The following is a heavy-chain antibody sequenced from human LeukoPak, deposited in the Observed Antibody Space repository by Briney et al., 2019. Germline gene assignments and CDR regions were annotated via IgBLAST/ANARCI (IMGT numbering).Heavy chain of an antibody. Sequence: PGGSLRLSCAASGFTFSNYAMSWVRQAPGKGLEWVSCISGSGGSTHYADSVKGRFTISRDNSKNTLYLQMNSLRAEDTAVYYCAKPYYYDTSGLRTLDNWGQGTLATVSS. CDR3: AKPYYYDTSGLRTLDN. J-gene: IGHJ4*02. CDR2: ISGSGGST. D-gene: IGHD3-22*01. V-gene: IGHV3-23*01. CDR1: GFTFSNYA.